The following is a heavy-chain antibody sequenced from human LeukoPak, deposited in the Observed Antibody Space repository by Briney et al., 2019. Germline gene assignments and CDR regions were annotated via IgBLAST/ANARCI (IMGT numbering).Heavy chain of an antibody. J-gene: IGHJ4*02. D-gene: IGHD3-22*01. V-gene: IGHV4-38-2*02. Sequence: SETLSLTCTVSGYSISSGYYWGWIRQPPGKGLEWIGSIYHSGSTYYNPSLKSRVTISVDTSQNQFSLDLSSVTAADTAVYYCVGWLRPYNLDYWGQGTLVTVSS. CDR1: GYSISSGYY. CDR2: IYHSGST. CDR3: VGWLRPYNLDY.